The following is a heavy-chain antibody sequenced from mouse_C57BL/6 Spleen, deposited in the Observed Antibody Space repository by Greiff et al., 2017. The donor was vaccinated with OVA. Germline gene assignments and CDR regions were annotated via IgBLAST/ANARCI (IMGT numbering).Heavy chain of an antibody. J-gene: IGHJ3*01. CDR1: GYTFTDYN. CDR3: ARKTYGSSYPFAY. D-gene: IGHD1-1*01. Sequence: EVKLQQSGPELVKPGASVKIPCKASGYTFTDYNMDWVKQSHGKSLEWIGDINPNNGGTIYNQKFKGKATLTVDKSSSTAYMELRSLTSEDTAVYYCARKTYGSSYPFAYWGQGTLVTVSA. CDR2: INPNNGGT. V-gene: IGHV1-18*01.